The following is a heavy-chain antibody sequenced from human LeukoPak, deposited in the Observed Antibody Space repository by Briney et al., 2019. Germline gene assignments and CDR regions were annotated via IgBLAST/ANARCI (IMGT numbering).Heavy chain of an antibody. CDR3: ASTPIVVVPAASFQDAFDI. CDR2: IYTTGST. D-gene: IGHD2-2*01. V-gene: IGHV4-61*02. J-gene: IGHJ3*02. Sequence: PSETLSLTCTVSGGSISSGSYYWGWIRQPAGKGLEWIGRIYTTGSTNYNPSLKSRVNISVDTSKNQFSLKLSSVTAADTAVYYCASTPIVVVPAASFQDAFDIWGQGTMVTVSS. CDR1: GGSISSGSYY.